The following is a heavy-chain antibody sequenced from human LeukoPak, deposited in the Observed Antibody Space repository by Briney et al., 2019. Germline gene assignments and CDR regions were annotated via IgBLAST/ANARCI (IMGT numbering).Heavy chain of an antibody. CDR2: INHSGST. J-gene: IGHJ4*02. CDR1: GGSFSGYY. CDR3: ARGVGSGYYYDSSGYYYFDY. Sequence: PSETPSLTCAVYGGSFSGYYWSWIRQPPGKGLEWIGEINHSGSTNYNPSLKSRVTISVDTSKNQFSLKLSSVTAADTAVYYSARGVGSGYYYDSSGYYYFDYWGQGTLVTDCS. V-gene: IGHV4-34*01. D-gene: IGHD3-22*01.